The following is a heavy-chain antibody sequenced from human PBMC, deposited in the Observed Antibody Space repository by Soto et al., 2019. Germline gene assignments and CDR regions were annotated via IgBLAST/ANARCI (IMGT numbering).Heavy chain of an antibody. CDR3: ARVGVLRYFDWQYFDP. V-gene: IGHV1-18*01. Sequence: ASVKVSCKASGYTFTSYGISWVRQAPGQGLEWMGWISAYNGNTNYAQKLQGRVTMTTDTSTSTAYMELRSLRSDDTAVYYCARVGVLRYFDWQYFDPWGQGTLVTVSS. CDR2: ISAYNGNT. D-gene: IGHD3-9*01. J-gene: IGHJ5*02. CDR1: GYTFTSYG.